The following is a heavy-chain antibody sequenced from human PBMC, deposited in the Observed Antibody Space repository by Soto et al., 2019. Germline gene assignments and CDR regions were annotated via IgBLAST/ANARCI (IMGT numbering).Heavy chain of an antibody. CDR1: GGSFSGYY. J-gene: IGHJ4*02. V-gene: IGHV4-34*01. CDR3: ARTRATPASRNLDY. Sequence: SETLSLTCAVYGGSFSGYYWSWVRQSPGKGLEWIGEINPTGGTNYNPSLKSRVTISVDTSKDQFSLQLSSVTAADTAVYYCARTRATPASRNLDYWGQGTLVTVSS. CDR2: INPTGGT. D-gene: IGHD1-1*01.